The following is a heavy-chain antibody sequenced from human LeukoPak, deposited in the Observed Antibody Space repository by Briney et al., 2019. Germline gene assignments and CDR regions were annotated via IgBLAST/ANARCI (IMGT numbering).Heavy chain of an antibody. J-gene: IGHJ4*02. CDR3: ARNWIAAAVRGTFDC. Sequence: SETLSLTCSVYGGSFSGYYWTWIRQPPGKGLEWIGGITHSGSTNYNPSLKSRVTISVDTSKNQFSLKLTSVTAADTAVYYCARNWIAAAVRGTFDCWGQGTLATVSS. D-gene: IGHD6-25*01. CDR1: GGSFSGYY. V-gene: IGHV4-34*01. CDR2: ITHSGST.